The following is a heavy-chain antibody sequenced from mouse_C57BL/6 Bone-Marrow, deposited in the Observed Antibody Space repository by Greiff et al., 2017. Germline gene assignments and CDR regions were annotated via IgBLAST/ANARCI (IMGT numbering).Heavy chain of an antibody. V-gene: IGHV1-15*01. J-gene: IGHJ1*03. CDR2: IDPETGGT. CDR3: TSVVGIYYDYEDV. CDR1: GYTFTDYE. D-gene: IGHD2-4*01. Sequence: VHLVESGAELVRPGASVTLSCKASGYTFTDYEMHWVKQTPVHGLEWIGAIDPETGGTAYNQKFKGKAILTADKSSSTAYMELRSLTSEDSAVYYCTSVVGIYYDYEDVWGTGTTVTVSS.